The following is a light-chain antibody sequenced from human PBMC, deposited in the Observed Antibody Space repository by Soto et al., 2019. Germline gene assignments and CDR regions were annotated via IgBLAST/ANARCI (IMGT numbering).Light chain of an antibody. CDR2: KTS. J-gene: IGKJ1*01. CDR3: QQYYSRES. Sequence: DLQMTQSPSIVSASVGDTVTITCRASQAVNPWLAWHQQKPGKVPRVLIYKTSDLENGVPSRFSGSGSGTEYTLTISNLQPDDFATYYCQQYYSRESFGQGTKV. CDR1: QAVNPW. V-gene: IGKV1-5*03.